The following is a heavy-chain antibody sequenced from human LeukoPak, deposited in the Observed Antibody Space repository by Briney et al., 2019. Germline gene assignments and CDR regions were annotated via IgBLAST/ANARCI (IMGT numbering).Heavy chain of an antibody. V-gene: IGHV1-18*01. D-gene: IGHD3-10*01. CDR3: ARDHRSGSFSQFDF. CDR2: ISAYNGNT. CDR1: GCTFTSYG. J-gene: IGHJ4*02. Sequence: ASVKVSCKASGCTFTSYGISWVRQAPGQGLEWMGWISAYNGNTNYAQKLQGRVTITADDSTSTAYMELSSLRSEDTAVYYCARDHRSGSFSQFDFWGQGTLVTVSS.